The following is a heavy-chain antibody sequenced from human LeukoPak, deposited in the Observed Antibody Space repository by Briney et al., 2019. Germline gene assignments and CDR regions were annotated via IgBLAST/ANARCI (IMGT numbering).Heavy chain of an antibody. V-gene: IGHV3-23*01. J-gene: IGHJ4*02. CDR1: GFTFSTYS. CDR3: AKTTTGYSSGRYPGWPVDY. Sequence: GGSLRLSCAASGFTFSTYSMSWVRQAPGKGLEWVSSIRGGGGDTYYADSVKGRFTISRDNSKDTLSLQMNSLRAEDTAVYYCAKTTTGYSSGRYPGWPVDYWGQGTLVTVSS. CDR2: IRGGGGDT. D-gene: IGHD6-19*01.